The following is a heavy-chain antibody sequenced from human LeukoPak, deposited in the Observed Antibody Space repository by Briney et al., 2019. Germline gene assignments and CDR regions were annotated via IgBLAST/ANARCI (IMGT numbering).Heavy chain of an antibody. Sequence: SETLSLTCNVSGGSISSYFWTWIRQPAGKGLEWIGRIHASGTTNYNSSLKSRVSMSVDTSKNQLSLKLTSVTAADTAVYFCARDGADVYGRAFDYWGQGTLVSVSS. D-gene: IGHD3-10*01. CDR3: ARDGADVYGRAFDY. J-gene: IGHJ4*02. CDR1: GGSISSYF. V-gene: IGHV4-4*07. CDR2: IHASGTT.